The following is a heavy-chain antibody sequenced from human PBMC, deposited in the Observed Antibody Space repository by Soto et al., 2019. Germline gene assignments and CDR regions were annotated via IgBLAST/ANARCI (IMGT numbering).Heavy chain of an antibody. J-gene: IGHJ4*02. V-gene: IGHV3-21*01. CDR1: GFTFSSYS. D-gene: IGHD6-13*01. CDR2: ISSSSSYI. CDR3: ATEYSSSWYELDY. Sequence: LRLSCAASGFTFSSYSMNWVRQAPGKGLEWVSSISSSSSYIYYADSVKGRFTISRDNAKNSLYLQMNSLRAEDTAVYYCATEYSSSWYELDYWGQGTLVTVSS.